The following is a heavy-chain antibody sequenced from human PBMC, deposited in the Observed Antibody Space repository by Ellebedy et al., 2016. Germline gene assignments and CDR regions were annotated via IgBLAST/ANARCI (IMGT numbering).Heavy chain of an antibody. CDR2: IYYSGTT. Sequence: SETLSLTCAVSGGSISSSSYYWGWNRQPPGTGLEWIGSIYYSGTTYYNPSLKSPVTISVDRSKNQFSLKLSSVTAADTAVYYCARDFSPSRGNNWFDPWGQGTLVTVSS. D-gene: IGHD3-3*02. J-gene: IGHJ5*02. CDR1: GGSISSSSYY. CDR3: ARDFSPSRGNNWFDP. V-gene: IGHV4-39*07.